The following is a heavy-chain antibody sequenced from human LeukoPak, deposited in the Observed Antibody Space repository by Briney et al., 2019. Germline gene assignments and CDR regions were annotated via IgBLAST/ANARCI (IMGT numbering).Heavy chain of an antibody. D-gene: IGHD3-22*01. CDR3: ARGGNYYDSSGYSNDFDY. J-gene: IGHJ4*02. V-gene: IGHV3-48*01. Sequence: GGSLRLSCVGSGFTFSNYLMNWVRQAPGKGLEWVSFISSTGGTIYYADAVKGRFTVSRDNAKNSLLLQMNSLRAGDTAVYYCARGGNYYDSSGYSNDFDYWGQGTLVTVSS. CDR2: ISSTGGTI. CDR1: GFTFSNYL.